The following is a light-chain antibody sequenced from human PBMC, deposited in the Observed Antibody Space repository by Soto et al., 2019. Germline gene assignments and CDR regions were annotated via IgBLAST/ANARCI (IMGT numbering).Light chain of an antibody. J-gene: IGKJ1*01. V-gene: IGKV3-15*01. Sequence: EIVMTQSPATLSVSPGERAALSCRASQSVSTNLAWYQQKPGQAPRLLIYSSSTRATNIPARFSGSGSGTEFTLTISSLQSEDCATYYCQQYNPYSPWTFGQGTKVDIK. CDR2: SSS. CDR1: QSVSTN. CDR3: QQYNPYSPWT.